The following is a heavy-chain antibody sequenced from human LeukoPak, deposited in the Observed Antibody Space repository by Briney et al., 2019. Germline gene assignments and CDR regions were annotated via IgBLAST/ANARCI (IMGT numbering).Heavy chain of an antibody. CDR1: GFTFSSYW. CDR3: ARDSVVVIKGGFDVFDI. V-gene: IGHV3-74*01. J-gene: IGHJ3*02. CDR2: INSDGSST. Sequence: GGSLRLSCAASGFTFSSYWMHWVRQAPGKGLVWVSRINSDGSSTSYADSVKGRFTISRDNAKNTLYLQMNSLRAEDTAVYYCARDSVVVIKGGFDVFDIWGQGTMVTVSS. D-gene: IGHD3-22*01.